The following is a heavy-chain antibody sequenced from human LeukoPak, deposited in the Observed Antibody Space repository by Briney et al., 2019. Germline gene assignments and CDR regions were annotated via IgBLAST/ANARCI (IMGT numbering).Heavy chain of an antibody. J-gene: IGHJ4*02. CDR1: GYSFYTYW. V-gene: IGHV5-51*01. CDR3: VRQSLGEFKY. CDR2: IYPDDSDT. D-gene: IGHD3-10*01. Sequence: GESLKISCKGSGYSFYTYWIAWVRQMPGKGLEGMGIIYPDDSDTRYSPSFQGQVTISADKSIDTAYLQWRSLKASDTGMYYCVRQSLGEFKYWGQGTLVTVSS.